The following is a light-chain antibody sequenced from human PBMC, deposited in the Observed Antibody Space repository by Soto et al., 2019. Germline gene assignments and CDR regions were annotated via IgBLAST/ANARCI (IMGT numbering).Light chain of an antibody. CDR3: QHYYKFPFS. Sequence: EIVMTQSPPTLSASQGERATVSCRASQIVENKLAWYQQRPGQSPRLLIYAASTMAPGVPARFSGSGSGTEFTLTISGLQSDDFALFYCQHYYKFPFSFGGGTKVEIK. J-gene: IGKJ4*01. CDR1: QIVENK. CDR2: AAS. V-gene: IGKV3-15*01.